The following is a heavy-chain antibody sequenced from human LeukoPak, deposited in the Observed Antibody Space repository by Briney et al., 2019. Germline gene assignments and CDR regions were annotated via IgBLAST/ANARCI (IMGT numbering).Heavy chain of an antibody. Sequence: PSETLSLTCTVSGGSIRSTSYYWGWIRQPPGKGLEWLGSVHYNGSTYDNPSLKSRVTISVDTSKNQFSLNLISVTAADTAVYYCARRSTVAGRGRFDPWGQGTLVTVSS. V-gene: IGHV4-39*01. CDR3: ARRSTVAGRGRFDP. CDR2: VHYNGST. J-gene: IGHJ5*02. CDR1: GGSIRSTSYY. D-gene: IGHD6-19*01.